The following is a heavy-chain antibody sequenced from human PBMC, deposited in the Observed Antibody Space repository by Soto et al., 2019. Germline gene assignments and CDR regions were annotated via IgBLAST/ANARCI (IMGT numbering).Heavy chain of an antibody. CDR3: ARAPFNILTGYYIDS. Sequence: PSETLSLTCAVSGGSISSGGYSWSWIRQPPGKGLEWIGYIYHSGSTYYNPSLKSRVTISVDRSKNHFSLKLSSVTAADMAVYFCARAPFNILTGYYIDSWGQGTLVTVSS. D-gene: IGHD3-9*01. CDR2: IYHSGST. V-gene: IGHV4-30-2*01. CDR1: GGSISSGGYS. J-gene: IGHJ4*02.